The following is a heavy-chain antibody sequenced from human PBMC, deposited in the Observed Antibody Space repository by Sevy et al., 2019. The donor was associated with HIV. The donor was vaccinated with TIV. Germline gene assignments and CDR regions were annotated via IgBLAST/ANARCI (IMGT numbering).Heavy chain of an antibody. D-gene: IGHD3-10*01. CDR1: GFTFSNYW. V-gene: IGHV3-7*03. Sequence: GGSLRLSCAASGFTFSNYWMTWVCQAPGKGLEWVANIKPDGSQKYYVDSLKGRFTISRDNAKNSLYLQMGSLTDEDTAVYYCARDRRVEYGGSDYWGQGALVTVSS. CDR2: IKPDGSQK. J-gene: IGHJ4*02. CDR3: ARDRRVEYGGSDY.